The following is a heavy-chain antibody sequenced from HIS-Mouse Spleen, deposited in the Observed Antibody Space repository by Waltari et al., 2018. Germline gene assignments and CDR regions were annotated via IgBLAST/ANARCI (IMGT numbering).Heavy chain of an antibody. D-gene: IGHD4-17*01. J-gene: IGHJ4*02. CDR2: ISWNSGSI. Sequence: EVQLVESGGGLVQPGRSLRLSCAASGVTFDDYAMHWVRQAPGKGLGWVSGISWNSGSIGYADSVKGRFTISRDNAKNSLYLQMNSLRAEDTALYYCAKGLGMTVIDYWGQGTLVTVSS. CDR1: GVTFDDYA. CDR3: AKGLGMTVIDY. V-gene: IGHV3-9*01.